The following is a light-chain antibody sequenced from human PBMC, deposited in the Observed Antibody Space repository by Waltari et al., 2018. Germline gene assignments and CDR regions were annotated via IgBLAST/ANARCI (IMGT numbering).Light chain of an antibody. CDR2: DVS. Sequence: QAALTQSPSLSGSPGQSVTISCTGIGSDIGGYNRFSWYQQHPGKAPKLMIYDVSKRPSGVSDRFSGSKSGNTASLTISGLQAEDEADYYCSSYASSSTFYIFGAGTRLTVL. V-gene: IGLV2-18*02. CDR1: GSDIGGYNR. CDR3: SSYASSSTFYI. J-gene: IGLJ1*01.